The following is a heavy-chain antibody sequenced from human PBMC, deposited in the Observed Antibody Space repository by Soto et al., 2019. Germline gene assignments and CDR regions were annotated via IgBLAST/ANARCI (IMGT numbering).Heavy chain of an antibody. J-gene: IGHJ4*02. CDR2: MEPSTGRT. Sequence: ASVKVSCKASGYSFTSLDINWVRQTAGQGLEWMGWMEPSTGRTGYAQKFQGRVTMTRDTSINTAYMELTTLTSDDTAFYYCARGVSARVDYWGQGTLVTVYS. V-gene: IGHV1-8*01. CDR3: ARGVSARVDY. CDR1: GYSFTSLD.